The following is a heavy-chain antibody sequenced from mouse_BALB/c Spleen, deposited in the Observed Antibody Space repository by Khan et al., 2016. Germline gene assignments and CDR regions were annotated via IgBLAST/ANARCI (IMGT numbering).Heavy chain of an antibody. CDR3: AREATVPLMDY. D-gene: IGHD1-1*01. CDR1: GYTFTSYW. J-gene: IGHJ4*01. Sequence: DLVKPGASVKLSCKASGYTFTSYWINWIKQRPGQGLEWIGRIAPGSGSTYYNEMFKGKATLTVDTSSSTAYIQLSSLSSEDSAVYFCAREATVPLMDYWGLVSSVTVSS. V-gene: IGHV1S41*01. CDR2: IAPGSGST.